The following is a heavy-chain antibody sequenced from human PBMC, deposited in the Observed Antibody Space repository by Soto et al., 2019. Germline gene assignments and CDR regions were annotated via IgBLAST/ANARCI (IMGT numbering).Heavy chain of an antibody. D-gene: IGHD3-16*01. CDR3: GRESRGAEGGEQ. Sequence: QVQLVQSGAEVKRPGSSVKVSCESSGDTFNSYLISWVRQPPGQGLEWMGGIILIIRVTHYAKRFLGRDTSSAARYTGKDCMEWANLGFEDTAQYDGGRESRGAEGGEQWGQGVVVTVAS. J-gene: IGHJ4*02. CDR2: IILIIRVT. V-gene: IGHV1-69*17. CDR1: GDTFNSYL.